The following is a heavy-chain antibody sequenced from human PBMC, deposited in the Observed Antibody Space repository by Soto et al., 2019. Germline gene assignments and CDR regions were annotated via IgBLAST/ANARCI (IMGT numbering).Heavy chain of an antibody. D-gene: IGHD2-8*01. Sequence: PSETLSLTCTVSGGSISSFYWSWIRQPPGKGLEWIGYIYYSGSTNYNPSLMSRVTISVDTSKNQFSLKLSSVTAADTAVYYCARFGLYGGNWFDPCGQGTLVTVSS. CDR1: GGSISSFY. J-gene: IGHJ5*02. CDR3: ARFGLYGGNWFDP. CDR2: IYYSGST. V-gene: IGHV4-59*08.